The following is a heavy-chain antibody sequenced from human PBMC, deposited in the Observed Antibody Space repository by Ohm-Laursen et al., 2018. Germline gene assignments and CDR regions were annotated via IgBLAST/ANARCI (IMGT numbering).Heavy chain of an antibody. V-gene: IGHV3-66*01. CDR1: GFTFSSYV. Sequence: SLRLSCTASGFTFSSYVINWVRQTPGKGLEWVSLIENGGTTYYADSVKGRFTISRDNSKNTVYLQMNSLTVEDTALYYCARVLNPFDLWGRGTLVTVSS. J-gene: IGHJ2*01. CDR2: IENGGTT. CDR3: ARVLNPFDL.